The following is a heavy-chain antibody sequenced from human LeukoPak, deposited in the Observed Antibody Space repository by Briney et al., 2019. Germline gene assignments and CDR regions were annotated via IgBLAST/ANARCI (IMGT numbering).Heavy chain of an antibody. CDR3: ARGYYYDSSGYYELGY. Sequence: GGSLRLSCAASEFTFNNYGMHWVRQAPGKGLEWVAFIRYDGSNKYYADSVKGRFTISRDNSKNTLYLQMNSLRAEDTAVYYCARGYYYDSSGYYELGYWGQGTLVTVSS. J-gene: IGHJ4*02. V-gene: IGHV3-30*02. CDR2: IRYDGSNK. D-gene: IGHD3-22*01. CDR1: EFTFNNYG.